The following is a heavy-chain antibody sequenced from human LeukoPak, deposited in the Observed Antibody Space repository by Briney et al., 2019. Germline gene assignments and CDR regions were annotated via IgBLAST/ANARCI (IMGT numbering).Heavy chain of an antibody. J-gene: IGHJ4*02. CDR1: GYTFTSYV. CDR3: ARLMTVTSFFDY. D-gene: IGHD4-11*01. CDR2: ISAYNGNT. V-gene: IGHV1-18*01. Sequence: GASVNVSCKASGYTFTSYVISWVRQAPGQGLEWMGWISAYNGNTNYAQKLQGRVTMTTDTSTSTAYMELRSLRSDDTAVYYCARLMTVTSFFDYWGQGTLVTVSS.